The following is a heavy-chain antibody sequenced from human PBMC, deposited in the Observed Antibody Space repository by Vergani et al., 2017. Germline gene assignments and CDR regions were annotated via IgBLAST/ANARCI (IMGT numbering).Heavy chain of an antibody. CDR3: VKDHPVFDE. Sequence: QVQLVESGGGVVQPGESLRSPGAASGFPLITYGMHWFRQAPGKGLEWVAFIQKDGIDKFYADSVRGRFTISRDISKNTLYLEMNSLSAEDTALYHCVKDHPVFDEWGRGTLVSVS. CDR2: IQKDGIDK. V-gene: IGHV3-30*02. J-gene: IGHJ4*02. CDR1: GFPLITYG.